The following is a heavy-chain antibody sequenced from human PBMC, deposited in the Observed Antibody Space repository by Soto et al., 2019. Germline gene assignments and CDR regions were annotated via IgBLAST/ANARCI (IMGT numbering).Heavy chain of an antibody. Sequence: HPGGSLRLSCAASGFTFSNYGMSWVRQAPGKGLEYVSAISDSGSRPYYADSVKGRXXXXXXXXXXXXXXXXXXXXXXXXXXXXXXXITCSGVSCPNYWYGMEVWXXX. CDR3: XXITCSGVSCPNYWYGMEV. V-gene: IGHV3-23*01. D-gene: IGHD2-15*01. CDR2: ISDSGSRP. J-gene: IGHJ6*02. CDR1: GFTFSNYG.